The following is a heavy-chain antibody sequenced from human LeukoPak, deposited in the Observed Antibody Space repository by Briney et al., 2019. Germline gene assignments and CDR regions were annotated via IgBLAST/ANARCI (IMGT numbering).Heavy chain of an antibody. CDR1: GLTFGDYY. CDR2: ISGSSGNI. V-gene: IGHV3-11*03. CDR3: ASPVRG. J-gene: IGHJ4*02. Sequence: GGSLRLSCTASGLTFGDYYMSWIRQAPGKGLEWVSYISGSSGNINYADSVKGRFTISRDNAKNSLYLQMNSLRDEDTAVYYCASPVRGWGEGALVTVSS.